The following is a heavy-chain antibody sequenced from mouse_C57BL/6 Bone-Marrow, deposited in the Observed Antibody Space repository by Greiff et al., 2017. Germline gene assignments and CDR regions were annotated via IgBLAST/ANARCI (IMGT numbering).Heavy chain of an antibody. CDR1: GFTFSSYA. CDR3: ARDAYYYGSSLYFDY. J-gene: IGHJ2*01. Sequence: VQLKESGGGLVKPGGSLKLSCAASGFTFSSYAMSWVRQTPEKRLEWVATISDGGSYTYYPDNVKGRFPISRDNAKNNLYLQMSHLKSEDTAMYYCARDAYYYGSSLYFDYWGQGTTLTVSS. CDR2: ISDGGSYT. D-gene: IGHD1-1*01. V-gene: IGHV5-4*01.